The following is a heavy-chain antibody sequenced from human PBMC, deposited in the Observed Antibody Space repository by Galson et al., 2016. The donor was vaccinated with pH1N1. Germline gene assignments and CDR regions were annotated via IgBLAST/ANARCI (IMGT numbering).Heavy chain of an antibody. CDR1: GGSINNYY. CDR3: TRGRASSGERVFDY. J-gene: IGHJ4*02. CDR2: IHSNGAT. Sequence: QVQLQESGPGLVKPSETLSLTCTVSGGSINNYYWSWIRQPPGRGLEWIGFIHSNGATNYKPSLKSRLTMSIDTSKNQFSLRLSSVTAADTAIYYCTRGRASSGERVFDYWGQGALVTVSS. V-gene: IGHV4-4*09. D-gene: IGHD3-16*01.